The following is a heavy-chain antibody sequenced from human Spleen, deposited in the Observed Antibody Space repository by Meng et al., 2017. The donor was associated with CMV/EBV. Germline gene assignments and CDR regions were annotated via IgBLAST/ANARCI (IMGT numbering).Heavy chain of an antibody. J-gene: IGHJ5*02. CDR1: GGSISSSSYY. CDR2: IYYSGST. V-gene: IGHV4-39*07. CDR3: AGTSEHCSSTSCYTNWFDP. Sequence: GSLRLSCTVSGGSISSSSYYWGWIRQPPGKGLEWIGSIYYSGSTYYNPSLKSRVTISVDTSKNQFSLKLSSVTAADTAVYYCAGTSEHCSSTSCYTNWFDPWGQGTLVTVSS. D-gene: IGHD2-2*02.